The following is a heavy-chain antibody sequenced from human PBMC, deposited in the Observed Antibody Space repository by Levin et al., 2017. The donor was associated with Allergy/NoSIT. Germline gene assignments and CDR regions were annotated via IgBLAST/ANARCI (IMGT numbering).Heavy chain of an antibody. V-gene: IGHV4-59*01. CDR3: ARGLAESSRYTHGY. J-gene: IGHJ4*02. Sequence: SSETLSLTRTVSGGSISGYYWTWIRQPPGKGLEWIGHIYYSGSTNYNPSLKSRVTISVDTSKNQFSLMLSSVTAGDTAVYYCARGLAESSRYTHGYWGQGTLVTVSS. CDR1: GGSISGYY. CDR2: IYYSGST. D-gene: IGHD3-16*02.